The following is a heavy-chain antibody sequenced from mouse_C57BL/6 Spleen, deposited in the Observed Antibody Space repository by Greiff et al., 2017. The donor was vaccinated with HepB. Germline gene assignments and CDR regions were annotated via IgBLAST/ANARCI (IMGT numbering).Heavy chain of an antibody. CDR2: IYPGDGDT. J-gene: IGHJ4*01. Sequence: VKLVESGPELVKPGASVKISCKASGYAFSSSWMNWVKQRPGKGLEWIGRIYPGDGDTNYNGKFKGKATLTADKSSSTAYMQLSSLTSEDSAVYFCARSRVTTGGIMDYWGQGTSVTVSS. CDR1: GYAFSSSW. V-gene: IGHV1-82*01. D-gene: IGHD1-1*01. CDR3: ARSRVTTGGIMDY.